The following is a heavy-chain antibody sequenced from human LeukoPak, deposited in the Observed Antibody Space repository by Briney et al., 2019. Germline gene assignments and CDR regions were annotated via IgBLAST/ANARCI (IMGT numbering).Heavy chain of an antibody. CDR1: GYTFTGYY. V-gene: IGHV1-2*02. J-gene: IGHJ3*02. CDR3: ARDLWYTSGWEVFDI. D-gene: IGHD6-19*01. CDR2: INPNSGGT. Sequence: ASVKVSCKASGYTFTGYYMHWVRQAPGQGLEWMGWINPNSGGTNYAQKFQGRVTMTRDTSISTAYMELSRLRSDDTAVYYCARDLWYTSGWEVFDIWGQGTMVTVSS.